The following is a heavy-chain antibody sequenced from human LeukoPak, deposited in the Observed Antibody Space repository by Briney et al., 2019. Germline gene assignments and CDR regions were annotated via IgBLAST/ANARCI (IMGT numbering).Heavy chain of an antibody. V-gene: IGHV3-74*01. J-gene: IGHJ4*02. CDR1: GFTFSSHW. D-gene: IGHD2-15*01. CDR3: VRDGQGSTPLDY. CDR2: ISTDGSRP. Sequence: GGSLRLSCAASGFTFSSHWMHWVRQAPGKGLVWVSGISTDGSRPRYADSVNGRFTISRDNAKNTLYLQMNSLRAEDTAVYFCVRDGQGSTPLDYWGQGTLVTVSS.